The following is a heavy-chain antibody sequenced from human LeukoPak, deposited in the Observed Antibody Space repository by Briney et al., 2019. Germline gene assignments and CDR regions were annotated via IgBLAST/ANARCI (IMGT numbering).Heavy chain of an antibody. CDR1: GYTFTSYG. D-gene: IGHD2-2*01. J-gene: IGHJ6*02. V-gene: IGHV1-2*02. Sequence: ASVKVSCKASGYTFTSYGISWVRQAPGQGLEWMGWINPNSGGTNYAQKFQGRVTMTRDTSISTAYMELSRLRSDDTAVYYCARDHLVVPGGYEDHYYGMDVWGQGTTVTVSS. CDR3: ARDHLVVPGGYEDHYYGMDV. CDR2: INPNSGGT.